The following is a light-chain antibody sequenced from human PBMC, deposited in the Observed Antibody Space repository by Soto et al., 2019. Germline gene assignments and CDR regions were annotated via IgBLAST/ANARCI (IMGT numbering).Light chain of an antibody. CDR3: QQYGSSVLT. J-gene: IGKJ4*01. Sequence: EIVLTQSPDTLSVSPGEGATLSCRASQRVSNNYLAWYQQKPGQAPRLLMYSASSRAAGIPNRFSGRGYGTDFTLTINRLEPEDYAVYFCQQYGSSVLTFGGGTKVEI. V-gene: IGKV3-20*01. CDR2: SAS. CDR1: QRVSNNY.